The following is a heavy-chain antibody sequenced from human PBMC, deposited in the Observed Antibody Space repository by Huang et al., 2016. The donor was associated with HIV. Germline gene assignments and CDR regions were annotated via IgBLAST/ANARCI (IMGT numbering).Heavy chain of an antibody. J-gene: IGHJ5*02. CDR3: ARDRITQCNGGRCYSDWSDP. D-gene: IGHD2-15*01. CDR1: GDSISRGGYL. CDR2: IYYTGST. V-gene: IGHV4-30-4*08. Sequence: QVQLQESGPGPVKPSQTLSLTCTVSGDSISRGGYLWSWIRRSPGKGLEGIGSIYYTGSTSDNPSLRSRVTMSVDTSKNQFSLRLTSVTAEDTAVYYCARDRITQCNGGRCYSDWSDPWGQGTLVIVSS.